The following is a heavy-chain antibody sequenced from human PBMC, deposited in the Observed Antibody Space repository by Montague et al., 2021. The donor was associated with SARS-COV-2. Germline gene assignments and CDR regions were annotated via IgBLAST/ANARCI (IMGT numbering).Heavy chain of an antibody. CDR2: ISSGGNK. J-gene: IGHJ4*02. Sequence: SLRLSCAASGFTFSTYAMNLFRQAPGKGLEWVSGISSGGNKYHAYAVKGRFTISRDDSRNTLYLQMHSLREEDTAMYYCAKNFPGQFYFDDWGQGTLVAVSS. D-gene: IGHD2/OR15-2a*01. CDR1: GFTFSTYA. V-gene: IGHV3-23*01. CDR3: AKNFPGQFYFDD.